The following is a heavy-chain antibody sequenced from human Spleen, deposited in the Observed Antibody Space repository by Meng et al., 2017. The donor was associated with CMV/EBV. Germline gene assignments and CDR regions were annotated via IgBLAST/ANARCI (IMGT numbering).Heavy chain of an antibody. J-gene: IGHJ5*02. CDR1: GGTFSGYV. V-gene: IGHV1-69*06. D-gene: IGHD2-2*02. CDR3: ARGCSSTSCYT. Sequence: SVKVSCKASGGTFSGYVMSWVRQAPGQGLEWMGGFNHMTGTANYAQNFQGRVTITADKSMSTAYMELSSLRSEDTAVYYCARGCSSTSCYTWGQGTLVTVSS. CDR2: FNHMTGTA.